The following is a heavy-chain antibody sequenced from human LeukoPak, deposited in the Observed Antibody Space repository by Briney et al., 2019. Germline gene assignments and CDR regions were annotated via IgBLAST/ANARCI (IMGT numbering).Heavy chain of an antibody. CDR2: ISSSSTYI. D-gene: IGHD4-11*01. CDR3: ARAWRTTVNTDRYIDG. V-gene: IGHV3-21*01. CDR1: GFTPSSYT. J-gene: IGHJ6*03. Sequence: GGSLRLSCVVSGFTPSSYTMNWVRQAPGTGREWVSSISSSSTYIYYADSVKGRFTISRDNAKNSLYLQMNSLRAEDTCVYYGARAWRTTVNTDRYIDGWGKGTTVTVSS.